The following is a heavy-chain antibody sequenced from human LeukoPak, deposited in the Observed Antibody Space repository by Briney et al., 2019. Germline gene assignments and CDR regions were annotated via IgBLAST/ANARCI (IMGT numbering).Heavy chain of an antibody. CDR3: ARSGGVAASRFDP. D-gene: IGHD2-15*01. CDR2: IYPGDSYT. J-gene: IGHJ5*02. CDR1: GYSFTSYW. Sequence: GESLKISYKGSGYSFTSYWIGWVRQMPGKGLEWMGIIYPGDSYTRYSPSFQGQVTISADKSITTAYLQWSSLKASDTAMYYCARSGGVAASRFDPWGQGTLVTVSS. V-gene: IGHV5-51*01.